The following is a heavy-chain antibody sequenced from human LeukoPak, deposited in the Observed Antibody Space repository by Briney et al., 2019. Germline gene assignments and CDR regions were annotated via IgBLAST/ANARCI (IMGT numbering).Heavy chain of an antibody. CDR1: GGSISSYY. CDR3: VRHLKRKDYDDYGPCSDH. CDR2: IYDSGST. J-gene: IGHJ4*02. V-gene: IGHV4-59*08. D-gene: IGHD4-17*01. Sequence: SETLSLTCTVSGGSISSYYWSWIRQPPGKGLEWIGYIYDSGSTKYNPSLKSRVTISVDTSNDQFSLRLSSVTAADTAVYYCVRHLKRKDYDDYGPCSDHWGQGTLVTVSS.